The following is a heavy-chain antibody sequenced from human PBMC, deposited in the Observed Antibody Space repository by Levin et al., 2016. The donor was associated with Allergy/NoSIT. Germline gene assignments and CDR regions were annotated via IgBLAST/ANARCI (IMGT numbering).Heavy chain of an antibody. CDR3: ATIITNFGVRLPHYFDY. J-gene: IGHJ4*02. V-gene: IGHV1-69*13. CDR2: IIPVFGPA. Sequence: SVKVSCKASGYTFTNYGISWVRQAPGQGLEWMGGIIPVFGPANYARKFQGRVTITADESTSTAYMEVSSLRSEDTAVYYCATIITNFGVRLPHYFDYWGQGTLVTVSS. CDR1: GYTFTNYG. D-gene: IGHD3-3*01.